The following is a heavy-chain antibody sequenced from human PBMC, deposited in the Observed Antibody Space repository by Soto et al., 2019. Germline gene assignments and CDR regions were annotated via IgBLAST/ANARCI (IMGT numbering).Heavy chain of an antibody. D-gene: IGHD6-13*01. CDR2: MNPNSGNT. Sequence: QVQLVQSGAEVKKPGASVKVSCKASGYTFTSYDINWVRQATGQGLEWMEWMNPNSGNTGYAQKFQGRVTMTRNTPIGTASVELSSLRAEDTAVYYCARVPRGYSSSDNWGQGTLVTVSS. CDR3: ARVPRGYSSSDN. J-gene: IGHJ4*02. V-gene: IGHV1-8*01. CDR1: GYTFTSYD.